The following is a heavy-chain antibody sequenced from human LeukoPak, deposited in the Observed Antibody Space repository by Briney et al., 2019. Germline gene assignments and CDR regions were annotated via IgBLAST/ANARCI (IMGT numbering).Heavy chain of an antibody. CDR2: IYYSGST. D-gene: IGHD6-25*01. Sequence: SETLSLTCTVSGGSISSSSYYWGWIRQPPGKGLEWIGSIYYSGSTYYNPSLKSRVTISVDTSKNQFSLKLSSVAAADTAVYYCARARGTAAAWYFDLWGRGTLVSVSS. J-gene: IGHJ2*01. V-gene: IGHV4-39*07. CDR3: ARARGTAAAWYFDL. CDR1: GGSISSSSYY.